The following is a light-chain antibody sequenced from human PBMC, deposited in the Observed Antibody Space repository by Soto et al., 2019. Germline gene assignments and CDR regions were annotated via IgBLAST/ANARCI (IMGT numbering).Light chain of an antibody. Sequence: QSALTQPRSVSGSPGQSVTISCTGTSSPVGGYHYVSWYRQFPGKAPKLMIYAVSQRPSGVPDRFSGSESGNTASLTISGLQADDEADYYCCSYAGRYTYVFGSGTKITVL. J-gene: IGLJ1*01. V-gene: IGLV2-11*01. CDR2: AVS. CDR1: SSPVGGYHY. CDR3: CSYAGRYTYV.